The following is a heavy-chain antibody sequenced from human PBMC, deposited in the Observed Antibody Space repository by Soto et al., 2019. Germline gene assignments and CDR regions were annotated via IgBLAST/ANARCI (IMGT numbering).Heavy chain of an antibody. CDR1: GFTFSNYW. CDR3: VRTSLVVAVATRGDF. Sequence: EVQLVESGGGLVQPGESLRLSCAASGFTFSNYWMHWVRQAPGKGLVWVSRIDSDGSRITYADFVKGRFTISRDDAKNAVYLHMNSLTAEGTAVYYCVRTSLVVAVATRGDFWGQGTLVTVSS. CDR2: IDSDGSRI. D-gene: IGHD2-15*01. V-gene: IGHV3-74*01. J-gene: IGHJ4*02.